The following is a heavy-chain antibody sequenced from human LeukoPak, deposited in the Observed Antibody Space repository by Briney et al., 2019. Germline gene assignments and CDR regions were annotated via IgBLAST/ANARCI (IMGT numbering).Heavy chain of an antibody. Sequence: PSETLSLTCTVSGGSISSYYWSWIRQPPGKGLEWIGYIYYSGTTNYNPSLKSRVTISVDTSKNQFSLKLSSVTAADTAVYYCARIARYYFDYWGQGTLVTVSS. D-gene: IGHD6-13*01. CDR1: GGSISSYY. V-gene: IGHV4-59*01. CDR2: IYYSGTT. J-gene: IGHJ4*02. CDR3: ARIARYYFDY.